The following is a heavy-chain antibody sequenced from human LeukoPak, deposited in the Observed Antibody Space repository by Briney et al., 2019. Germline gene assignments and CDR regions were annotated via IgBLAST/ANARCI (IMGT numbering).Heavy chain of an antibody. V-gene: IGHV3-7*01. Sequence: PGRSLRLSCAGSGFTFSTYAMHWVRQAPGKGLECVAKIREDGSEKHYVDSVKGRFIISRDNAKNSLYLQMNSLRAEDTAVYYCARDYTGGWNDYWGQGTLVTVSS. CDR3: ARDYTGGWNDY. D-gene: IGHD7-27*01. CDR1: GFTFSTYA. CDR2: IREDGSEK. J-gene: IGHJ4*02.